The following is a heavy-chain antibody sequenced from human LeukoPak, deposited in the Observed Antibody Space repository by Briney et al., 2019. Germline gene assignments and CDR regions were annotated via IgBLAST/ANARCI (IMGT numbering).Heavy chain of an antibody. CDR3: TTSYDSSGTTYYFDY. CDR2: IKSKTDGGTT. D-gene: IGHD3-22*01. Sequence: GGSLRLSCAASGFTFSNAWMSWVRQAPGKGLEWVGRIKSKTDGGTTDYAAPVKGRFTISRDDSKNTLYLQMNSLKTEDTAVYYCTTSYDSSGTTYYFDYWGQGTLVTVSS. J-gene: IGHJ4*02. V-gene: IGHV3-15*01. CDR1: GFTFSNAW.